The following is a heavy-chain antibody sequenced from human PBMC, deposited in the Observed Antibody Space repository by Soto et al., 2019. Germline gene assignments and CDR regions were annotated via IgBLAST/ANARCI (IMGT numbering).Heavy chain of an antibody. D-gene: IGHD4-17*01. CDR3: ARDQGTTVTIWFDP. CDR1: GFTFSSYA. V-gene: IGHV3-23*01. CDR2: ISGSGGST. Sequence: EVQLLESGGDLVQPGWSLRLSCAASGFTFSSYAMSWVRQAPGKGLEWVSAISGSGGSTYYADSVKGRFTISRDNSKSTLYLQMNSLRAEDTAVYYCARDQGTTVTIWFDPWGQGTLVTVSS. J-gene: IGHJ5*02.